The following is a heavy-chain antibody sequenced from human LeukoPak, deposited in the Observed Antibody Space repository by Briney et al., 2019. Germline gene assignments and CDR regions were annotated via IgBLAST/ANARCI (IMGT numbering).Heavy chain of an antibody. Sequence: GGTLRLSCAASGFTFSSYGMHWVRQAPGKGLEWVAFIRYDGSNKYYAGPVKGRFTISRDNYKNTLYMQMNSLRAEDTAVYYCAKDKDVGYYDILTGYYPLDYWGQGTLVTVSS. CDR1: GFTFSSYG. D-gene: IGHD3-9*01. CDR2: IRYDGSNK. CDR3: AKDKDVGYYDILTGYYPLDY. V-gene: IGHV3-30*02. J-gene: IGHJ4*02.